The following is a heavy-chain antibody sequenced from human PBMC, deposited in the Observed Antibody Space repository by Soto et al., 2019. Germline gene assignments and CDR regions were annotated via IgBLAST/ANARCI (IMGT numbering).Heavy chain of an antibody. CDR3: PAPHFWSGQWTDTRLDY. CDR2: ISHSGST. V-gene: IGHV4-4*02. D-gene: IGHD3-3*02. J-gene: IGHJ4*02. CDR1: GDSINSSHW. Sequence: SETLSLTCAVSGDSINSSHWCNWVRQPPGKGLEWIGQISHSGSTNYNPSLTSRVTRSVDKSRNHFSLKLTSVTASATAVYYCPAPHFWSGQWTDTRLDYWGQGTLVTVSA.